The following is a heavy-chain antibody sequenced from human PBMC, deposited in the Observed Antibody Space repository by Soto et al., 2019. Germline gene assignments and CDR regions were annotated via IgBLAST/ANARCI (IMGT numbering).Heavy chain of an antibody. D-gene: IGHD5-12*01. CDR1: GFTFSSYG. V-gene: IGHV3-33*01. CDR3: ATMVNIVATGGEAFDI. CDR2: IWYDGSNK. Sequence: GGSLRLSCAASGFTFSSYGMHWVRQAPGKGLEWVAVIWYDGSNKYYADSVKGRFTISRDNSKNTLYLQMNSLRAEDTAVYYCATMVNIVATGGEAFDIWGQGTMVTVSS. J-gene: IGHJ3*02.